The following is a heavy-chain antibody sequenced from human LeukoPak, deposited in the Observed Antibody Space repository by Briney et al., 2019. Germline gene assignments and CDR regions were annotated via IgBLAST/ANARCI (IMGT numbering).Heavy chain of an antibody. CDR3: ARDTRGTRQLVRHYYYYMDV. J-gene: IGHJ6*03. CDR2: ISAYNGNT. D-gene: IGHD6-13*01. CDR1: GYTFTNHG. V-gene: IGHV1-18*01. Sequence: ASVKVSCKASGYTFTNHGLSWVRQAPGQGLEWMGWISAYNGNTNYAQKLQGRVTMTTDTSTSTAYMELRSLRSDDTAVYYCARDTRGTRQLVRHYYYYMDVWGKGTTVTISS.